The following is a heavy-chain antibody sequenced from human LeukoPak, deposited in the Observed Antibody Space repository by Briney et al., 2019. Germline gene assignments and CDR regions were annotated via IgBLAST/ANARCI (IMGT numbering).Heavy chain of an antibody. J-gene: IGHJ5*02. D-gene: IGHD4-17*01. CDR3: ASTTAENWFDP. CDR1: GGTFSSYA. CDR2: IIPILGIA. Sequence: SVKVSCKASGGTFSSYAISWVRQAPGQGLEWMGRIIPILGIANYAQKFQGRVTITADKSTSTAYTELSSLRSEDTAVYYCASTTAENWFDPWGQGTLVTVSS. V-gene: IGHV1-69*04.